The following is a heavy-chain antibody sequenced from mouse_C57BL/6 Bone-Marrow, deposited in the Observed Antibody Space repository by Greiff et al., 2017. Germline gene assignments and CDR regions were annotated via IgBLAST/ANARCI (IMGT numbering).Heavy chain of an antibody. CDR2: FHPYNDDT. CDR1: GYTFTTYP. CDR3: ARRGYYYGEDY. D-gene: IGHD1-1*01. V-gene: IGHV1-47*01. Sequence: QVQLQQSGAELVKPGASVKMSCKASGYTFTTYPIEWMKQNHGKSLEWIGNFHPYNDDTKYNEKFKGKATLTADKSSRTAYMELRRLTSEDAAVYFCARRGYYYGEDYWGQGTTLTVSS. J-gene: IGHJ2*01.